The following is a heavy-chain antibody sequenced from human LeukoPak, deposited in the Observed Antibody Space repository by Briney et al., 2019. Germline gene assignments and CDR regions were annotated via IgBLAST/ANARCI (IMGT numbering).Heavy chain of an antibody. CDR1: GFTFSSYA. J-gene: IGHJ4*02. D-gene: IGHD6-19*01. Sequence: PGGSLRLSCAASGFTFSSYAMSWVRQAPGKGLEWVSAISGSGGSTYYADSVKGRFTISRDNSKNTLYLQMNSLRAEDTALYYCAKVGGYTTGWSDYWGQGTLVTVSS. CDR2: ISGSGGST. CDR3: AKVGGYTTGWSDY. V-gene: IGHV3-23*01.